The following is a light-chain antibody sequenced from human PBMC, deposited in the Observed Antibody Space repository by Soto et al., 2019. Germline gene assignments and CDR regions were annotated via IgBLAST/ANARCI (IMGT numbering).Light chain of an antibody. CDR3: QQYYKTPPLT. V-gene: IGKV4-1*01. CDR2: WAS. Sequence: DIVMTQSPDYLAVSLGERATINCKSSQSILYSSNNKNYLAWYQQKPGQPPKLLIYWASTRESGVPDRFSGSGSGTDFTLTISSLQAEDVAVNYCQQYYKTPPLTVGGGTKVEI. CDR1: QSILYSSNNKNY. J-gene: IGKJ4*01.